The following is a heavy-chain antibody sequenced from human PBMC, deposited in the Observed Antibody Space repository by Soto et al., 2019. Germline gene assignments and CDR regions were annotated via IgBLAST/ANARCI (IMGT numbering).Heavy chain of an antibody. Sequence: GGSLRLSCAASGFTFSSYAMHWVRQAPGKGLEWVAVISYDGSNKYYADSVKGRFTISRDNSKNTLYLQMNSLRAEDTAVYYCARDWIYDILTGYSSDYYYGMDVWGQGTTVTVSS. CDR1: GFTFSSYA. D-gene: IGHD3-9*01. V-gene: IGHV3-30-3*01. CDR3: ARDWIYDILTGYSSDYYYGMDV. CDR2: ISYDGSNK. J-gene: IGHJ6*02.